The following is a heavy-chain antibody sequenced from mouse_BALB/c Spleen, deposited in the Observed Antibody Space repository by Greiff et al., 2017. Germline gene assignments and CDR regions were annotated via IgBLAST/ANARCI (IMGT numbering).Heavy chain of an antibody. V-gene: IGHV3-8*02. CDR3: ARVGTYYDPYYYAMDY. CDR1: GDSITSGY. D-gene: IGHD2-4*01. CDR2: ISYSGST. J-gene: IGHJ4*01. Sequence: EVMLVESGPSLVKPSQTLSLTCSVTGDSITSGYWNWIRKFPGNKLEYMGYISYSGSTYYNPSLKSRISITRDTSKNQYYLQLNSVTTEDTATYYCARVGTYYDPYYYAMDYWGQGTSVTVSS.